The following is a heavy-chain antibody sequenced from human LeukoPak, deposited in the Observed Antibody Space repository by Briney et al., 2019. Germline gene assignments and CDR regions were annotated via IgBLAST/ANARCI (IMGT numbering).Heavy chain of an antibody. D-gene: IGHD3-22*01. J-gene: IGHJ4*02. Sequence: SETLSLTCTVSGGSISSSYYYWGWIRQPPGKGLEWIGSIYYSGSTYYNPSLKSRVTISVDTSKNQFSLKLRSVTAADTAVYYCARGTKYYYDSSGYYSLDYWGQGTLVTVSS. CDR1: GGSISSSYYY. V-gene: IGHV4-39*01. CDR3: ARGTKYYYDSSGYYSLDY. CDR2: IYYSGST.